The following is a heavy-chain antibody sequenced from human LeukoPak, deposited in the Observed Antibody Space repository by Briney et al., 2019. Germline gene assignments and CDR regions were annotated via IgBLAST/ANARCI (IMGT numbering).Heavy chain of an antibody. CDR2: IYYSGST. CDR3: VRERRIEFDP. CDR1: GGSISSYY. Sequence: PSETLSLTCTVSGGSISSYYWSWIRQPPGRGLGWIGYIYYSGSTNYNPSLKSRVTISVDTSKNQFSLKLSSVTAADTAVYYCVRERRIEFDPWGQGTLVTVSS. J-gene: IGHJ5*02. V-gene: IGHV4-59*01. D-gene: IGHD1-26*01.